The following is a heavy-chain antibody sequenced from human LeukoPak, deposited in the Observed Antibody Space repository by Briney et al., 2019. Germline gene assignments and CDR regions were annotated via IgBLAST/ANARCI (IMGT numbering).Heavy chain of an antibody. CDR2: ISGGDGGT. CDR3: VYSGDYEKGY. V-gene: IGHV3-23*01. J-gene: IGHJ4*02. Sequence: GRSLRLSCAASGFTFSSYAMSWVSQAPGKGLEWVSTISGGDGGTYCAVSVKGRFSISRDNSKNTVYLQMNSLRAEDTAVYYCVYSGDYEKGYWGQGTLVTVSS. CDR1: GFTFSSYA. D-gene: IGHD4-17*01.